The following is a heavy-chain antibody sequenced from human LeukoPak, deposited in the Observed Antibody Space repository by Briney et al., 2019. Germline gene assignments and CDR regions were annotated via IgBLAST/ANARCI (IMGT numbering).Heavy chain of an antibody. CDR2: ISAYNGYT. D-gene: IGHD6-19*01. CDR3: ARGATRGYSSGWSNFDY. J-gene: IGHJ4*02. V-gene: IGHV1-18*01. Sequence: ASVKVSCKASGYTFTNYGISWVRQAPGQGLEWMGWISAYNGYTDYAQKLQFRVTMTTDTSTSTAYMELRSLRSEDTAVYYCARGATRGYSSGWSNFDYWGQGTLVTVSS. CDR1: GYTFTNYG.